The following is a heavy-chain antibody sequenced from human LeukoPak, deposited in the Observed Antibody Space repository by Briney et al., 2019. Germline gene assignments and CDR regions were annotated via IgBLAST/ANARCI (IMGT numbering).Heavy chain of an antibody. V-gene: IGHV1-2*02. CDR2: INPNSGGT. CDR3: ASMTDYYDSSGSPYYFDY. D-gene: IGHD3-22*01. J-gene: IGHJ4*02. CDR1: GYTFTGYY. Sequence: GASVKVSCKASGYTFTGYYMHWVRQAPGQGLEWMGWINPNSGGTNYAQKFQGRVTMTRDTSISTAYMELSRLRSDDTAVYYCASMTDYYDSSGSPYYFDYWGQGTLVTVSS.